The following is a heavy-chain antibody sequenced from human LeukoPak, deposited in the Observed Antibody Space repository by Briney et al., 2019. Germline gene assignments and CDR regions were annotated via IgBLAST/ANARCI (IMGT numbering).Heavy chain of an antibody. CDR2: IYYSGST. CDR1: GGSTSSYY. CDR3: ASTYYDSLVV. Sequence: SETLSLTCTVSGGSTSSYYWSWIRQPPGKGLEWIGYIYYSGSTNYNPSLKSRVTISVDTSKNQFSLKLSSVTAADTAVYYCASTYYDSLVVWGQGTLVTVSS. J-gene: IGHJ4*02. V-gene: IGHV4-59*01. D-gene: IGHD3-22*01.